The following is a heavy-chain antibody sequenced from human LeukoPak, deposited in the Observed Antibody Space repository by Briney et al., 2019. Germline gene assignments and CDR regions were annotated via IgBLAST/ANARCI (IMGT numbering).Heavy chain of an antibody. CDR3: AREKVGGDMIAFGGVIV. CDR1: GYTFTSYG. J-gene: IGHJ4*02. CDR2: ISAYNGNT. D-gene: IGHD3-16*02. V-gene: IGHV1-18*04. Sequence: GASVKVSCKASGYTFTSYGISWVRQAPGQGLEWMGWISAYNGNTSYAQKFQGRVTMTRDTSTNTVYMELSSLRSEDTAVYYCAREKVGGDMIAFGGVIVWGQGTLVTVSS.